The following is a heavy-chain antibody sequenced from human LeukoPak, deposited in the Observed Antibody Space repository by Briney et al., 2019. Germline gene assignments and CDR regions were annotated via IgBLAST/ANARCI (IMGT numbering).Heavy chain of an antibody. Sequence: DPSETLSLTCTVSGGSISSNNYYWGWIRQSPEKGLEWIGTISYSGSTYSNPSLKSRVTIFLERPKIQFSLSLTSVTAADTVIYYCARLTNDDFWSGPYTGGFYYMAGWGKGTTVTVSS. D-gene: IGHD3-3*01. J-gene: IGHJ6*03. CDR2: ISYSGST. V-gene: IGHV4-39*01. CDR1: GGSISSNNYY. CDR3: ARLTNDDFWSGPYTGGFYYMAG.